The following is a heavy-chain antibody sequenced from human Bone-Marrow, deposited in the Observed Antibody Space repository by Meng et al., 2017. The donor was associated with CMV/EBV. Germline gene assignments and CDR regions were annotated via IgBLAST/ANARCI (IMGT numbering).Heavy chain of an antibody. Sequence: QVQLVQAGAEVRKPGASVKVHCKASGYTFTSYGISWVRQAPGQGLEWMGWISAYNGNANYAQKLQGRVTMTTDTSTSTAYMELRSMRSDGTAVYYCARGVAVAGPGDYWGQGTLVTVSS. D-gene: IGHD6-19*01. V-gene: IGHV1-18*01. CDR3: ARGVAVAGPGDY. J-gene: IGHJ4*02. CDR2: ISAYNGNA. CDR1: GYTFTSYG.